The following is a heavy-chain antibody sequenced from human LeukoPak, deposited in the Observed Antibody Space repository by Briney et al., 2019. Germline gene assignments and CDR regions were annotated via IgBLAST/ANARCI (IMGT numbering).Heavy chain of an antibody. V-gene: IGHV4-59*08. Sequence: PSETLSLTCSVSGNSITSDFWSWVRQSPGKGLEWIGYINYSRRSEYDPSLKSRVTISVDRSTKRVSLKMRSVTAADTAVYYCARLDCLSNECYNYWAVGALVTVSS. J-gene: IGHJ4*02. D-gene: IGHD2/OR15-2a*01. CDR3: ARLDCLSNECYNY. CDR1: GNSITSDF. CDR2: INYSRRS.